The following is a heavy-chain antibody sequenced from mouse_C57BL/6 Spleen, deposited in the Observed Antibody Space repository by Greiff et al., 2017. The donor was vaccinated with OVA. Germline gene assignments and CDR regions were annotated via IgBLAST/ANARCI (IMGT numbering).Heavy chain of an antibody. V-gene: IGHV14-2*01. CDR2: IDPEDGAT. CDR1: GFNIKDYY. Sequence: VQLQQSGAELVKPGASVKLSCTASGFNIKDYYMHWVKQRTEQGLEWIGRIDPEDGATKYAPKFQGKATITADTSSNTAYLQLSSLTSEDTAVXYCARSLGPNYVDYWCQGTTLTVSS. J-gene: IGHJ2*01. D-gene: IGHD3-1*01. CDR3: ARSLGPNYVDY.